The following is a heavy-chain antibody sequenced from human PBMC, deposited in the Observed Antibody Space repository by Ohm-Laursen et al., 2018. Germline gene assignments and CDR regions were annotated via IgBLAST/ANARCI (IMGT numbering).Heavy chain of an antibody. CDR3: ARVQWYYDSSGSQHYFDY. J-gene: IGHJ4*02. CDR2: IWYDGSNQ. CDR1: GFTFSRYG. V-gene: IGHV3-33*08. D-gene: IGHD3-22*01. Sequence: SLRLSCAASGFTFSRYGMHWVRQAPGKGLEWVAVIWYDGSNQYYADSVKGRFTISRDNSQNTLYLQMNSLRAEDTAVYYCARVQWYYDSSGSQHYFDYWGQGTLVTASS.